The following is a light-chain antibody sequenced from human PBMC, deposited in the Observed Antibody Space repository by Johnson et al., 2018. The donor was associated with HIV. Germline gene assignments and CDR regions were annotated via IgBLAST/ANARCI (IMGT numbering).Light chain of an antibody. CDR2: EIN. J-gene: IGLJ1*01. V-gene: IGLV1-51*02. CDR3: GIWDASLSPLYV. CDR1: SSNIGNNY. Sequence: QSVLTQPPSVSAAPGQKVTISCSGSSSNIGNNYISWFQHLPGSAPKLLIYEINKRPSGIPDRFSGSKSGATATLGITGLQTVDEADYYCGIWDASLSPLYVFGSGTTITVL.